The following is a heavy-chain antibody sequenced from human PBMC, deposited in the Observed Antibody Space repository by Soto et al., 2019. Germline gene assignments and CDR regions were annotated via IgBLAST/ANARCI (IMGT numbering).Heavy chain of an antibody. Sequence: PSYTLSLTCTVSGGSISSYYWSWIRQPPGKGLEWIGYIYYSGSTNYNPSLKSRVTISVDTSKNQFSLKLSSVTAAETAVYYCARGRDTAMVKPYFDYWGQGTLVTASS. CDR2: IYYSGST. J-gene: IGHJ4*02. CDR3: ARGRDTAMVKPYFDY. CDR1: GGSISSYY. D-gene: IGHD5-18*01. V-gene: IGHV4-59*01.